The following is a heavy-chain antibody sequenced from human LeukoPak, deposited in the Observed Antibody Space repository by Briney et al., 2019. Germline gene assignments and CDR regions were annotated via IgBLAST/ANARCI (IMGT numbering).Heavy chain of an antibody. CDR3: ARESSGYYFDY. V-gene: IGHV3-23*01. J-gene: IGHJ4*02. Sequence: GGSLRLSCAASGFTFSSYAMSWVRQAPGTGLEWVSAISGSGGSTYYADSVKGRFTISRDDSKNTLYLQMHSLRAEDTAVYYCARESSGYYFDYWGQGTLVTVSS. D-gene: IGHD6-25*01. CDR2: ISGSGGST. CDR1: GFTFSSYA.